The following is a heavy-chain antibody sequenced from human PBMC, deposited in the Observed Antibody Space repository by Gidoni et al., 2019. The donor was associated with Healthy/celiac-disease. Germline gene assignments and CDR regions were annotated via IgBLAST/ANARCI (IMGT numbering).Heavy chain of an antibody. CDR2: IYYSGST. CDR3: ARPGYSGYDPSFDY. V-gene: IGHV4-39*01. Sequence: QLQLQESGPGLVKPSETLSLTCTVSGGSISSSSSYWGWIRQPPGKGLEWIGSIYYSGSTYYNPSLKRRVTISVDTSKNQVSLKLSSVTAADTAVYYCARPGYSGYDPSFDYWGQGTLVTVSS. J-gene: IGHJ4*02. CDR1: GGSISSSSSY. D-gene: IGHD5-12*01.